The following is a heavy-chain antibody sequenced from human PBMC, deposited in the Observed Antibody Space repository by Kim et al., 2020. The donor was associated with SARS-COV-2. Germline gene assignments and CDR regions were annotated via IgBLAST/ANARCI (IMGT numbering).Heavy chain of an antibody. CDR3: ARGNSSGSGRDGMDV. V-gene: IGHV4-59*01. CDR2: IYYSGST. Sequence: SETLSLTCTVSGGSISSYYWSWIRQPPGKGLEWIGYIYYSGSTNYNPSLKSRVTISVDTSKNQFSLKLSSVTAADTAVYYCARGNSSGSGRDGMDVWGQGTTVTVSS. D-gene: IGHD3-10*01. J-gene: IGHJ6*02. CDR1: GGSISSYY.